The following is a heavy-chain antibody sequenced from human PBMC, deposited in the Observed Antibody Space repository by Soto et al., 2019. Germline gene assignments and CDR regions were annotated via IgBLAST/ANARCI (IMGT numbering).Heavy chain of an antibody. CDR1: GGSISSGGYY. CDR2: IYYSGSP. J-gene: IGHJ4*02. Sequence: TSETLSLTCTVSGGSISSGGYYWSWIRQHPGKGLEWIGYIYYSGSPYYNPSLKSRVTISVDTSKNQFSLKLSSVTAADTAVYYCARDQSYYDSSGYRNYYFDYWGQGTLVTVSS. CDR3: ARDQSYYDSSGYRNYYFDY. V-gene: IGHV4-31*03. D-gene: IGHD3-22*01.